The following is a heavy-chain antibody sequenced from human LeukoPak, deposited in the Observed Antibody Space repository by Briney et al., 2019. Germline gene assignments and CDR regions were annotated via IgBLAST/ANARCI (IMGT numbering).Heavy chain of an antibody. Sequence: SETLSLTCAVYGGSFSGYYWSWIRQPPGKGLEWIGEINHSGSTNYNPSLKSRVTISVDTSKNQFSLKLSSVTAADTAVYYCASRTRVQRRYSYGQIDYWSQGTLVTVSP. J-gene: IGHJ4*02. D-gene: IGHD5-18*01. CDR1: GGSFSGYY. V-gene: IGHV4-34*01. CDR2: INHSGST. CDR3: ASRTRVQRRYSYGQIDY.